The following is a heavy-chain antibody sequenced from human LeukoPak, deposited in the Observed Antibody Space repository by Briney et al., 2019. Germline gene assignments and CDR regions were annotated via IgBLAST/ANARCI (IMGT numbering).Heavy chain of an antibody. CDR1: GFTFSSYA. CDR3: AKDLGRYSSGWLPIDY. D-gene: IGHD6-19*01. Sequence: GGSLRLSCAASGFTFSSYAMSWVRQAPGKGLEWVSAISGSGGSTYYADSVKGRFTISRGNSKNTLYLQMNSLRAEDTAVYYCAKDLGRYSSGWLPIDYWGQGTLVTVSS. V-gene: IGHV3-23*01. CDR2: ISGSGGST. J-gene: IGHJ4*02.